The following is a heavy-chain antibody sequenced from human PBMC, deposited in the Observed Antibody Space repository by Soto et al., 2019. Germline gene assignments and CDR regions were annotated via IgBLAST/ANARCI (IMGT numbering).Heavy chain of an antibody. D-gene: IGHD6-6*01. J-gene: IGHJ5*02. CDR1: GGSISSYY. Sequence: PSETLSLTCTVSGGSISSYYWSWIRQPPGKGLEWIGYIYYSGSTNYNPSLKSRVTISVDTSKNQFSLKLSSVTAADTAVYYCARWRTLAARRNSNWFDPWGQGTLVTVSS. CDR2: IYYSGST. V-gene: IGHV4-59*01. CDR3: ARWRTLAARRNSNWFDP.